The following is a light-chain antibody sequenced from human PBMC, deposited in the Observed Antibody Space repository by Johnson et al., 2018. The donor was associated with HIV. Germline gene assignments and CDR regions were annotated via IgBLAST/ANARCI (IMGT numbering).Light chain of an antibody. Sequence: QSVLTQSPSVSAAPGQKVTISCSGSSSNIGNNYVSWYQQFPGTAPKLLIYENNKRPSGIPDRFSGSKSVTSATLGITGLQTGDAADYYCGTWEKSLSTGAVCGTGTKVTVL. CDR3: GTWEKSLSTGAV. CDR2: ENN. J-gene: IGLJ1*01. V-gene: IGLV1-51*02. CDR1: SSNIGNNY.